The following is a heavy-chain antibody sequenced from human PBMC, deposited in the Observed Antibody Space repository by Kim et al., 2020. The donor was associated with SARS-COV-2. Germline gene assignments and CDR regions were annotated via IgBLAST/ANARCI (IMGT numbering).Heavy chain of an antibody. D-gene: IGHD6-19*01. CDR2: THYSGST. CDR3: ARVPGAQYSSGWYLFYYYMDV. J-gene: IGHJ6*03. V-gene: IGHV4-59*01. Sequence: SETLSLTCSVSGGSISSYYWSWIRQPPGKGLEWIGYTHYSGSTNYNPSLKSRVTISVDTSKNQFSLKLSSVTAADTAVYYCARVPGAQYSSGWYLFYYYMDVWGKGTTVTVSS. CDR1: GGSISSYY.